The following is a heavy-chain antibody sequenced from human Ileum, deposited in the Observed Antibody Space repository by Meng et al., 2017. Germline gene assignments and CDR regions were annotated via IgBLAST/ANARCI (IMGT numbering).Heavy chain of an antibody. J-gene: IGHJ3*02. CDR2: IYPGDSDT. CDR3: ARLRRVAVAGTSIGASDI. D-gene: IGHD6-19*01. Sequence: GESLKISCKGSGYSFTNYWIAWERQMPGKGLEWMGIIYPGDSDTRYSPSFQGQVTISADKSISTAYLQWSSLKASDTAIYYCARLRRVAVAGTSIGASDIWGQGTLVTVSS. V-gene: IGHV5-51*01. CDR1: GYSFTNYW.